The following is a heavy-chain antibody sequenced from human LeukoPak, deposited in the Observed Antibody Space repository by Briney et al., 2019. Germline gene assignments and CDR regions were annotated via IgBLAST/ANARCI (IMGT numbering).Heavy chain of an antibody. CDR2: IYYSGST. V-gene: IGHV4-59*01. J-gene: IGHJ5*02. Sequence: PAETLSLTCTVSGGSISSYYWSWIRQPPGKGLEWIGYIYYSGSTNHNPSLMSRATISVDTSKNQFSLKLSSVTAADTAVYYCVRGTYYYYYSSGYLFWFDPWGRGTLVTVSS. CDR3: VRGTYYYYYSSGYLFWFDP. CDR1: GGSISSYY. D-gene: IGHD3-22*01.